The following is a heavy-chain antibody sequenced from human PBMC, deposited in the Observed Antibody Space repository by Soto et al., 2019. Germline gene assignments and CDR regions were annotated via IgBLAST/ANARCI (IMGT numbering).Heavy chain of an antibody. D-gene: IGHD6-6*01. CDR2: IYYSGST. CDR1: GGSISSSSYY. J-gene: IGHJ6*02. Sequence: PSETLSLTCTVSGGSISSSSYYWGWIRQPPGNGLEWIGSIYYSGSTYYNPSLKSRVTISVDTSKNQFSLKLSSVTAADTAVYYCASRTLSSIAAQIGYYYYGMDVWGQGTTVT. CDR3: ASRTLSSIAAQIGYYYYGMDV. V-gene: IGHV4-39*01.